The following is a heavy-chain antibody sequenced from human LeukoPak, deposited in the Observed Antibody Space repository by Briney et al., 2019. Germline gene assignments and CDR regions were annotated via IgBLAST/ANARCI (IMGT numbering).Heavy chain of an antibody. J-gene: IGHJ4*02. CDR3: AKERILVVAATVDTYGYFDY. CDR2: ISYDGSNK. CDR1: GFTFSSYG. D-gene: IGHD2-15*01. V-gene: IGHV3-30*18. Sequence: PGGSLRLSCAASGFTFSSYGMHWVRQAPGKGLEWVAVISYDGSNKYYADSVKGRFTISRDNSKNTLYLQMNSLRAEDTAVYYCAKERILVVAATVDTYGYFDYWGQGTLVTVSS.